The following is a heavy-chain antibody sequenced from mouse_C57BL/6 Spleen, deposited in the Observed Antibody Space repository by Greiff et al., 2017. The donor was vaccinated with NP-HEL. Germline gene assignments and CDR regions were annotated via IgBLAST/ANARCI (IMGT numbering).Heavy chain of an antibody. V-gene: IGHV14-2*01. CDR3: ARDYGSSYRFAY. CDR1: GFNIKDYY. Sequence: EVQLQQSGAELVKPGASVKLSCTASGFNIKDYYMHWVKQRTEQGLEWIGRIDPEDGETKYAPKFQGKATITADTSSNTAYLQISSLTSEDTAVYYCARDYGSSYRFAYWGQGTLVTVSA. CDR2: IDPEDGET. D-gene: IGHD1-1*01. J-gene: IGHJ3*01.